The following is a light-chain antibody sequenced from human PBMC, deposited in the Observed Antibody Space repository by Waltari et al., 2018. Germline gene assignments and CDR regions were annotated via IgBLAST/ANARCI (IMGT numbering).Light chain of an antibody. V-gene: IGLV2-14*03. Sequence: QSALTQPASVSGSPGQSITLSCTGSSSAVGGYNYVSWYQQHPGKAPKLMISDVNKRPSGVSNRFSGSKSDNTASLTISGLQAEDEAHYYCTSFTSSSTIVFGGGTKLTVL. CDR3: TSFTSSSTIV. J-gene: IGLJ2*01. CDR1: SSAVGGYNY. CDR2: DVN.